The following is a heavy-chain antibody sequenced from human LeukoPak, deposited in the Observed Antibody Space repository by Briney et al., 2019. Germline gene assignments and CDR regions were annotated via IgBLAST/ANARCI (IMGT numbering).Heavy chain of an antibody. Sequence: LSLTCTVSRGSISDYYMSWIRQAPGKGLEWVSYISSSGSTIYYADSVKGRFTISRDNAKNSLYLQLNSLRAEDTAVYYCARNYYYGSGSPYHYWGQGTLVTVSS. J-gene: IGHJ4*02. V-gene: IGHV3-11*01. CDR3: ARNYYYGSGSPYHY. CDR1: RGSISDYY. D-gene: IGHD3-10*01. CDR2: ISSSGSTI.